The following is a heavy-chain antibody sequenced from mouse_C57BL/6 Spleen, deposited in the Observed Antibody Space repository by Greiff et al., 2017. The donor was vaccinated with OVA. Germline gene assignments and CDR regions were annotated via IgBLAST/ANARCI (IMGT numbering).Heavy chain of an antibody. CDR3: ARDKDYFDY. J-gene: IGHJ2*01. V-gene: IGHV5-4*01. Sequence: LVESGGGLVKPGGSLKLSCAAPGFTFSSYAMSWVRQTPEKRLEWVATISDGGSYTYYPDNVKGRFTISRDNAKNNLYLQMSHLKSEDTAMYYCARDKDYFDYWGQGTTLTVSS. CDR2: ISDGGSYT. CDR1: GFTFSSYA.